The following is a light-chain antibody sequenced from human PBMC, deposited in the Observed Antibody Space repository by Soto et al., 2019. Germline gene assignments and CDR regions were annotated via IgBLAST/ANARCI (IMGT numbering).Light chain of an antibody. V-gene: IGKV1-9*01. CDR1: QGISSY. CDR2: TAS. Sequence: DIQLTQSPSFLSASVGDRVTITCRASQGISSYLAWYQQKPGKAPNLLIYTASTLQSGVPSRVSGSGPGTEFTRTISSLQPEDFATYYCQQRNSYPHSFGGGTNVEIK. J-gene: IGKJ4*01. CDR3: QQRNSYPHS.